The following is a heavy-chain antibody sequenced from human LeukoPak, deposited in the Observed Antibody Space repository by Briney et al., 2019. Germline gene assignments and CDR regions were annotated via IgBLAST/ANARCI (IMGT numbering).Heavy chain of an antibody. J-gene: IGHJ6*02. V-gene: IGHV3-66*01. CDR1: GFTVSSNY. Sequence: PGGSLRLSCAASGFTVSSNYMSWVRQAPGKGLEWVSVIYSDRSTHYANSVRGRFTISRDNSKNTLYLQVNSLRAEDTAVYYCARDSTGSYRMDVWGQGTTVTVSS. CDR3: ARDSTGSYRMDV. D-gene: IGHD1-1*01. CDR2: IYSDRST.